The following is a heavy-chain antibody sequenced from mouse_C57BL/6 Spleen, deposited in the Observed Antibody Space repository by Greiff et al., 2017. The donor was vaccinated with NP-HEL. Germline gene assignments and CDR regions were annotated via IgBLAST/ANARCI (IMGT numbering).Heavy chain of an antibody. D-gene: IGHD1-1*01. V-gene: IGHV1-55*01. CDR3: ARTHYYGSSYPAY. Sequence: VQLQQPGAELVKPGASVKMSCKASGYTFTSYWITWVKQRPGQGLEWIGDIYPGSGSTNYNEKFKSKATLTVDTSSSTAYMQLCSLTSEDSAVYYCARTHYYGSSYPAYWGQGTLVTVSA. CDR2: IYPGSGST. J-gene: IGHJ3*01. CDR1: GYTFTSYW.